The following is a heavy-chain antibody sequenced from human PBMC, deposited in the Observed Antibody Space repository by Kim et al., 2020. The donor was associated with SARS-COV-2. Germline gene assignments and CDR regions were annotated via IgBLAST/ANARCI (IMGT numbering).Heavy chain of an antibody. D-gene: IGHD3-10*01. CDR2: IKQDGSEK. CDR1: GFTFSSYW. CDR3: ARDPAFIWFGELSLYGMDV. J-gene: IGHJ6*02. Sequence: GGSLRLSCAASGFTFSSYWMSWVRQAPGKGLEWVANIKQDGSEKYYVDSVKGRFTISRDNAKNSLYLQMNSLRAEDTAVYYCARDPAFIWFGELSLYGMDVWGQGTTVTVSS. V-gene: IGHV3-7*01.